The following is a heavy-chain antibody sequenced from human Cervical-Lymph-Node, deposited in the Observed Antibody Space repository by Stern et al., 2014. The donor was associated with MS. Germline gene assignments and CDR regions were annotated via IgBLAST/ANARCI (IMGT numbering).Heavy chain of an antibody. Sequence: QLQLQESGPGLVKPSETLSLTCTVSGGSISSTTYYWVWIRQPPGKGLEWIGSIYYSGSTYYNPSLKSRVTISVDTSKKQFPLKLSSVTAADTAVYYCARHERSIDAFDIWGQGTMVTVSS. V-gene: IGHV4-39*01. D-gene: IGHD1-1*01. CDR3: ARHERSIDAFDI. CDR2: IYYSGST. CDR1: GGSISSTTYY. J-gene: IGHJ3*02.